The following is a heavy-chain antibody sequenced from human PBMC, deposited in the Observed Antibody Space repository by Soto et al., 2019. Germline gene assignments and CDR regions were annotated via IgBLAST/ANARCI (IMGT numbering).Heavy chain of an antibody. D-gene: IGHD6-6*01. CDR1: GYTFTGYY. V-gene: IGHV1-2*04. Sequence: QVQLVQSGAEVKKPGASVKVSCKASGYTFTGYYMHWVRQAPGQGLGWMGWINPNSGGTNYAQKFQGWVTMTRDTSISTAYMELSRLRSDDTAVYYCARDLGSSGYYGMDVWGQGTTVTVSS. CDR3: ARDLGSSGYYGMDV. J-gene: IGHJ6*02. CDR2: INPNSGGT.